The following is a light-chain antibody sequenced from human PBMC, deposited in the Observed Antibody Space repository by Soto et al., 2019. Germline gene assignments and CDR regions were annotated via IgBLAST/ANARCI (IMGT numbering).Light chain of an antibody. CDR1: QSVSSH. CDR3: QQYGSSPSLT. Sequence: EIVLTQSPATLSLSPGEGATVSCRASQSVSSHLAWYQQKRGQAPRLLIYDASSRASGIPARFSGRGSGTDFTLTISRLEPEDFAVYYCQQYGSSPSLTFGGGTKVDIK. CDR2: DAS. J-gene: IGKJ4*01. V-gene: IGKV3-20*01.